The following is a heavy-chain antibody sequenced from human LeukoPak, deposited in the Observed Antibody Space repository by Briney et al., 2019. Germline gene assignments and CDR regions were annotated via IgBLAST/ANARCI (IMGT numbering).Heavy chain of an antibody. CDR2: ISSSSSTI. CDR3: AKDIAHSSSWDFDY. CDR1: GFTFSSYS. J-gene: IGHJ4*02. Sequence: GGSLRLSCAASGFTFSSYSMNWVRQAPGKGLEWVSYISSSSSTIYYADSVKGRFTISRDNAKNSLYLQMNSLRAEDTALYYCAKDIAHSSSWDFDYWGQGTLVTVSS. V-gene: IGHV3-48*04. D-gene: IGHD6-13*01.